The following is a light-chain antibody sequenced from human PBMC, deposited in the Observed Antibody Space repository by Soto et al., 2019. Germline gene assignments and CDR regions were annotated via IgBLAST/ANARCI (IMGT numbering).Light chain of an antibody. V-gene: IGKV1-5*01. Sequence: IQMTQSPPTLSASVGDRITITCRASQSISGWLAWYKQKPGRAPKLLIYDASILESGVPSRLSGSGSGTEFTLTISSMKPDDFATYYCQQYNSYRAFGQGTQVDIK. CDR3: QQYNSYRA. CDR1: QSISGW. CDR2: DAS. J-gene: IGKJ1*01.